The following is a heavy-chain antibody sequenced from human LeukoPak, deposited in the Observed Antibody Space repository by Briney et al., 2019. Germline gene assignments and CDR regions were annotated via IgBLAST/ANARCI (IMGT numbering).Heavy chain of an antibody. J-gene: IGHJ3*02. V-gene: IGHV3-13*01. D-gene: IGHD6-13*01. Sequence: GGSLRLSCSASGFSFRNYDMPWVRQPTGKGLEWVSAVGTGGDTYYAGSVKGRFTVVRENAKNTLYLQMNSLRAGDTAMYYCARRSAAAGVDAFDIWGQGTMVTVSS. CDR1: GFSFRNYD. CDR3: ARRSAAAGVDAFDI. CDR2: VGTGGDT.